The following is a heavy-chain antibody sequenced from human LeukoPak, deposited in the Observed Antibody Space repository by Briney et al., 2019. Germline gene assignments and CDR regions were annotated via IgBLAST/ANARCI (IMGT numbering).Heavy chain of an antibody. CDR2: INHSGSI. V-gene: IGHV4-34*01. Sequence: SETLSLTCAVYGGSFSGYYWSWIRQPPGKGLEWIGEINHSGSINYNPSLKSRVTISVDTSKNQFSLKLSSVTAADTAVYYCARGKYDFWSGYYRWFDPLGQGTLVTVSS. D-gene: IGHD3-3*01. J-gene: IGHJ5*02. CDR1: GGSFSGYY. CDR3: ARGKYDFWSGYYRWFDP.